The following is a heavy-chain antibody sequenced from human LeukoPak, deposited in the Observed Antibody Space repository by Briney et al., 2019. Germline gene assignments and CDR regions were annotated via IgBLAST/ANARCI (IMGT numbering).Heavy chain of an antibody. Sequence: ASVKVSCKASGYTFTGYYMDWVRQAPGQGLEWLGRINPNTGGTNFAQSLQGRVTMTRDTSITTAYMELSRLRSDDTAVYYCARVGDGLNGAFDIWGQGTMVTVSS. J-gene: IGHJ3*02. V-gene: IGHV1-2*06. D-gene: IGHD5-24*01. CDR1: GYTFTGYY. CDR2: INPNTGGT. CDR3: ARVGDGLNGAFDI.